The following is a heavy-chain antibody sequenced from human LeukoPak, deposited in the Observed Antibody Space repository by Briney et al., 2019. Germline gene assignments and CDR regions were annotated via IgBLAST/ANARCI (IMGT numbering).Heavy chain of an antibody. CDR3: VRGCWPLDF. V-gene: IGHV3-23*01. CDR1: GFTFSNYA. J-gene: IGHJ4*02. CDR2: ISGSGGST. Sequence: GGSLRLSCAASGFTFSNYAMSWVRQAPGKGLEWVSTISGSGGSTYNADSVKGRFTISRDNAKNSLSLEMNRLRADDTAVYYCVRGCWPLDFWGQGTLVTVSS.